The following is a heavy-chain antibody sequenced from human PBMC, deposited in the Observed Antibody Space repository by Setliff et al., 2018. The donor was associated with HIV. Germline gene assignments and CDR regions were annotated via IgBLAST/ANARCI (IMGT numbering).Heavy chain of an antibody. CDR1: GFTFSSSW. Sequence: SCAASGFTFSSSWMTWVRQAPGRGLEYVAGMNRDGRGKLYADSVKGRFSISRDNAKNSLYLQMSSLRTEDTAVYFCARDPAFGAFDIWGQGTRVTVSS. J-gene: IGHJ3*02. CDR3: ARDPAFGAFDI. D-gene: IGHD3-10*01. CDR2: MNRDGRGK. V-gene: IGHV3-7*04.